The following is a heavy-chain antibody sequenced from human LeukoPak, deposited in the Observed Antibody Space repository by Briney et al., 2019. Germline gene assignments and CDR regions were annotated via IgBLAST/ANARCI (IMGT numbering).Heavy chain of an antibody. CDR2: IYSGGST. CDR1: GFTVSNNY. Sequence: GGSLRLSCAASGFTVSNNYMSWVRQAPGKGLEWVSVIYSGGSTYYADSVKGRFTISRENSKNTVYLQMNSLRPEDTAVYYCYQLGTFDIWGQGTMVTVSS. D-gene: IGHD2-2*01. J-gene: IGHJ3*02. CDR3: YQLGTFDI. V-gene: IGHV3-66*02.